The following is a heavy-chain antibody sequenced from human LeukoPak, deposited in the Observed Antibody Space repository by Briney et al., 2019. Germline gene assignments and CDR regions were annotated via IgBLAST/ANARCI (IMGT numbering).Heavy chain of an antibody. Sequence: SETLSLTCAAYGVSFSGYYWSWIRQPPGKGLEWIGEINHSGSTNYNPSLKSRVTISVDPSKNQFSLKLSSVAAADTAVYYCTSRRFRRLFAYWGQVTLVTVAS. CDR1: GVSFSGYY. CDR2: INHSGST. CDR3: TSRRFRRLFAY. J-gene: IGHJ4*02. V-gene: IGHV4-34*01.